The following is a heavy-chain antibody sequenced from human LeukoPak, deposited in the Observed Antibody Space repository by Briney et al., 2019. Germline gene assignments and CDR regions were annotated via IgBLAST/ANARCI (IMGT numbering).Heavy chain of an antibody. CDR3: FWGSDPSH. CDR2: SSAGSSTI. V-gene: IGHV3-48*01. CDR1: GFTFSSYA. D-gene: IGHD3-16*01. J-gene: IGHJ4*02. Sequence: WGSLRLSCAASGFTFSSYAMSWVRQAPGKGLEWVSYSSAGSSTIYYADSVKGRFTISRDNAKNSLYLQMTSLRAEDTAVSPCFWGSDPSHWGQGTTVTVSS.